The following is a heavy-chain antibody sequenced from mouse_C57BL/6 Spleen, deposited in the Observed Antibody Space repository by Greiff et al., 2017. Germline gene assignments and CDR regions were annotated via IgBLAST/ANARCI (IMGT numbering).Heavy chain of an antibody. V-gene: IGHV14-1*01. CDR1: GFNINDYS. Sequence: EVQLQQSGAELVRPGASVKLSCTASGFNINDYSMHWVKQRPEQGLEWIGWIDPEDGDTEYAPKFQGQATMTADTSSNTAYLQLSSLTSEDTAVYYCTNGGLYYYAMDYWGQGTSVTVSS. CDR2: IDPEDGDT. J-gene: IGHJ4*01. CDR3: TNGGLYYYAMDY.